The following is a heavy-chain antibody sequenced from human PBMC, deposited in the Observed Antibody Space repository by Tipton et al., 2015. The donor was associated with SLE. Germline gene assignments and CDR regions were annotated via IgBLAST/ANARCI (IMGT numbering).Heavy chain of an antibody. D-gene: IGHD3-10*01. J-gene: IGHJ6*02. CDR2: MDHSGST. CDR3: ARRLEYYGSGGMDV. CDR1: GASISSYY. Sequence: TLSLTCTVSGASISSYYWNWIRKAPGKGLEWITFMDHSGSTNYSPSLKSRVTMSVDMSKNQFSLRLSSVTAADTAVYYCARRLEYYGSGGMDVWGQGTTVTDSS. V-gene: IGHV4-59*08.